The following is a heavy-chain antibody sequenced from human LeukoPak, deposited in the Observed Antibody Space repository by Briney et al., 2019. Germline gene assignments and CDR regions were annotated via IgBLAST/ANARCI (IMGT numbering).Heavy chain of an antibody. Sequence: GASVKVSCKASGYTFTSYGISWVRQAPGQGLEWMGWISAYNGNTNYAQKLQGRVTMTTDTSTSTAYMELRSLRSDDTAVYYCARDAYYYDSNGYYYLDYWGQGTLVTVSS. CDR3: ARDAYYYDSNGYYYLDY. V-gene: IGHV1-18*01. D-gene: IGHD3-22*01. J-gene: IGHJ4*02. CDR1: GYTFTSYG. CDR2: ISAYNGNT.